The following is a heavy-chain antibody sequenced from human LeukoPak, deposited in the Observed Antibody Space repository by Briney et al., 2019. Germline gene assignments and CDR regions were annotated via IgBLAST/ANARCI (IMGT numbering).Heavy chain of an antibody. D-gene: IGHD2/OR15-2a*01. Sequence: PGTSLRLSCVASGFTFGTYAMHWVRQAPGKGLEWVAVISYHGSDKYYVDSVKGRFTISRDNSKNTLYLQMNSLRTEDTAVFYCARAINSAWHNIDYWGQGTLVTVSS. CDR2: ISYHGSDK. V-gene: IGHV3-30*04. CDR3: ARAINSAWHNIDY. J-gene: IGHJ4*02. CDR1: GFTFGTYA.